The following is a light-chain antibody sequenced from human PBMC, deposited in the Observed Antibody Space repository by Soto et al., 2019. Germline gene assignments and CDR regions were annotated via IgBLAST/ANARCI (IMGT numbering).Light chain of an antibody. CDR3: QAWDSSTVV. J-gene: IGLJ2*01. V-gene: IGLV3-1*01. Sequence: SYELTQPPSVSVSPGQTASITCSADKLGDKYACWYQQKPGQSPVLVIYQDNKRPSGIPERFSGSNSGNTATLTISGTQAMDEADYYCQAWDSSTVVFGGGTQLTVL. CDR2: QDN. CDR1: KLGDKY.